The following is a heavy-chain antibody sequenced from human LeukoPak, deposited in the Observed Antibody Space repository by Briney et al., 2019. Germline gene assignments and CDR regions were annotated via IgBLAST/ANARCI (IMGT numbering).Heavy chain of an antibody. CDR3: SRNLELSAATLPGF. V-gene: IGHV3-74*01. D-gene: IGHD2-15*01. J-gene: IGHJ4*02. Sequence: GGSLRLSCAASGFTFNNYALSWVRQAPGKGPVWVSRISGDGSRITYADSVRGRFTISRDNAKNTLYLQMNSLRAEDTAVYYCSRNLELSAATLPGFWGQGTLVTVSS. CDR1: GFTFNNYA. CDR2: ISGDGSRI.